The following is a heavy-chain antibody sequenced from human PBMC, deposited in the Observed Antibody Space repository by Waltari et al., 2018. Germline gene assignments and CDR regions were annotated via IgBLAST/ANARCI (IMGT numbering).Heavy chain of an antibody. CDR3: ASNGGFSDACDI. CDR2: ITPICGTA. Sequence: QVQLVQSGAGVKTPASSVKVSCKASGGTFRSYAISRGRPDPGQGLEWMGRITPICGTANYAQKFQGRVTSTADKSTSTAYMELSSLRSEDTAGYYCASNGGFSDACDIWGQGTMVTVSS. J-gene: IGHJ3*02. V-gene: IGHV1-69*13. CDR1: GGTFRSYA.